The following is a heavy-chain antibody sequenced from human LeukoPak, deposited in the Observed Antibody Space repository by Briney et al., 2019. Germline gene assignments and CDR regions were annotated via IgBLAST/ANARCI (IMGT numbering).Heavy chain of an antibody. Sequence: PGGSLGLSCTAPGFMFHDYAIHWVRQAPGKGRKWVSGMSGDGGSTFYADSVKGRFTISRDNSKNSLYLQMNSLRSDDTALYYCARESESSGWYDYWGQGTLVTVSS. D-gene: IGHD6-19*01. CDR1: GFMFHDYA. CDR2: MSGDGGST. CDR3: ARESESSGWYDY. J-gene: IGHJ4*02. V-gene: IGHV3-43*02.